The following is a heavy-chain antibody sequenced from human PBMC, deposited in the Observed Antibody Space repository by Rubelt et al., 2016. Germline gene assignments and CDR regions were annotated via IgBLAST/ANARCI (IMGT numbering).Heavy chain of an antibody. D-gene: IGHD5/OR15-5a*01. CDR3: AKGNVGGSIYDAFDI. CDR2: ISGSGLST. V-gene: IGHV3-23*01. CDR1: GFTFSSYA. J-gene: IGHJ3*02. Sequence: EVQLLESGGGLVQPGGSLRLSCAASGFTFSSYAMSWVRQAPGKGLEWVSSISGSGLSTYYADSVKGQFTIYRDNSKNTLYLQMDSLRAEDTAVVYCAKGNVGGSIYDAFDIWGQGTMVTVSA.